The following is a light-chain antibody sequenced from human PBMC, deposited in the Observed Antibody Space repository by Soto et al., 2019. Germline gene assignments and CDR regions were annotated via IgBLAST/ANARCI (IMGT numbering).Light chain of an antibody. CDR1: SSDVGGYNY. CDR3: SSYTSSSTLV. V-gene: IGLV2-14*01. J-gene: IGLJ1*01. Sequence: QSALTQPASVSGSPGQSITISCTGTSSDVGGYNYVSWYQQYPGKVPKLMIHEVSNRTSGVSSRFSGSKSGDTASLTISGLQPADEADYYCSSYTSSSTLVFGTGTKLTVL. CDR2: EVS.